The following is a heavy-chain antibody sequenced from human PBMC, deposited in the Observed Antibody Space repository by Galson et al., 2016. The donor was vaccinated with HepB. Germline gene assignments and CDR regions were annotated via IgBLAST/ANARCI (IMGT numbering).Heavy chain of an antibody. CDR2: TTGTNTYT. J-gene: IGHJ4*02. D-gene: IGHD3-10*01. CDR1: GFTFSSYS. V-gene: IGHV3-21*01. CDR3: ARDKSVFGAIDY. Sequence: SLRLSCAASGFTFSSYSIHWVRQAPGKGLEWVSRTTGTNTYTYYADSVKGRFTTSRDNAKNSLYLQMNSLRAEDTAVYYGARDKSVFGAIDYWGQGTLVTVSS.